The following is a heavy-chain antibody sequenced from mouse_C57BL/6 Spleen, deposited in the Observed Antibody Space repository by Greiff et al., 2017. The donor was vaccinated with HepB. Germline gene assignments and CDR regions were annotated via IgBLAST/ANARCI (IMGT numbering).Heavy chain of an antibody. CDR3: AREGPNYFDY. J-gene: IGHJ2*01. CDR2: IYPGSGST. Sequence: QVQLQQSGAELVEPGASVKMSCKASGYTFTSYWITWVKQRPGQGLEWIGDIYPGSGSTNYNEKFKSKATLTVDTSSSTAYMQLSSLTSEDSAVYYCAREGPNYFDYWGQGTTLTVSS. V-gene: IGHV1-55*01. CDR1: GYTFTSYW.